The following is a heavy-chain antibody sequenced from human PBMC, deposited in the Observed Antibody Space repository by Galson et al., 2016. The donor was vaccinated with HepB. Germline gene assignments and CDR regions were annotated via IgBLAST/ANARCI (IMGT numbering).Heavy chain of an antibody. J-gene: IGHJ6*02. D-gene: IGHD3-10*01. CDR3: ARHPRGGNGMDV. CDR1: GASISSSSNY. CDR2: IYYNGST. V-gene: IGHV4-39*01. Sequence: SETLSLTCTVSGASISSSSNYWGWIRQPPGKGLEWIGSIYYNGSTYYNPSLKTRVTISVDTSQNQFSLKLNSVTAADTAVYYCARHPRGGNGMDVWGQGTTVTVSS.